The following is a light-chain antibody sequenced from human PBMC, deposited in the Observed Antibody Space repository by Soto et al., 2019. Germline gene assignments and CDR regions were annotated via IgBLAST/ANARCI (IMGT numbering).Light chain of an antibody. J-gene: IGKJ2*01. V-gene: IGKV3-15*01. CDR1: QSVTTN. CDR3: QQYNNWPYT. CDR2: GAS. Sequence: EIVMTQSPATLSVSPGERATLSCRASQSVTTNLAWYQQKPGQAPRLLIYGASNRATGIPARFSGSGSGSECTLTISSLQSEDFAVYYRQQYNNWPYTFGQGTKLEIK.